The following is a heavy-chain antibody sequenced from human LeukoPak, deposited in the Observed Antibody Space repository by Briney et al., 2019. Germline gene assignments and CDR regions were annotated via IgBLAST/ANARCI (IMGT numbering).Heavy chain of an antibody. V-gene: IGHV3-23*01. CDR1: GITFSQYW. Sequence: PGGSLRLSCAASGITFSQYWMSWVRQAPGKGLEWVSTVSGSGTITYYAGSVKGRFTISRDNPKNTLYLQMNSLRAEDTAVYYCAKADSYYDLLTCFDFWGQGTLVTVSS. CDR3: AKADSYYDLLTCFDF. J-gene: IGHJ4*02. D-gene: IGHD3-9*01. CDR2: VSGSGTIT.